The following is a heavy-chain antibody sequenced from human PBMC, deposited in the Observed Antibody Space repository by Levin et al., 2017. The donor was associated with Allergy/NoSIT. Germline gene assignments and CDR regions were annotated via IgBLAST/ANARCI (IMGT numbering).Heavy chain of an antibody. CDR1: GFTFGDYA. CDR3: TRAGGGHDFRAFDI. J-gene: IGHJ3*02. Sequence: GESLKISCTTSGFTFGDYAMSWVRQAPGKGLEWVGFIRSKAYGGTTEYAASVEGRFTISRDDSESIAYLQMNSLKTEDTAIYYCTRAGGGHDFRAFDIWGQGTMVTVSS. D-gene: IGHD5-12*01. CDR2: IRSKAYGGTT. V-gene: IGHV3-49*04.